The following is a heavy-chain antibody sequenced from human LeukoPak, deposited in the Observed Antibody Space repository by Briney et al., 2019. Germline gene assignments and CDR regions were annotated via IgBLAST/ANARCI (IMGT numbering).Heavy chain of an antibody. CDR1: GDSIATSPSY. Sequence: PSETLSLTCSGSGDSIATSPSYWAWIRQPPGKGLEWIGTVHYTGATFYSPSLKGRVTISVDTSKNQFSLKLISVTATDPAIYYCTRHIHQRGNFDYWGQGTLVTVSS. CDR2: VHYTGAT. D-gene: IGHD2-2*01. J-gene: IGHJ4*02. V-gene: IGHV4-39*01. CDR3: TRHIHQRGNFDY.